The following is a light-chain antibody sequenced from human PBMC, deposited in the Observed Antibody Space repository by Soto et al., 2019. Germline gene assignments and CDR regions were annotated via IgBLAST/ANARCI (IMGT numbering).Light chain of an antibody. CDR2: DAS. CDR3: QQCYMGWT. Sequence: QLTQSPSTLSASVVDRCTITFRASQSIGRFLAWYQHQPGKAPKLLIYDASTLESGVPSRFSGTGSGTEFTFSITSLQPEDFGTYYCQQCYMGWTFGQGTKVDI. V-gene: IGKV1-5*01. CDR1: QSIGRF. J-gene: IGKJ1*01.